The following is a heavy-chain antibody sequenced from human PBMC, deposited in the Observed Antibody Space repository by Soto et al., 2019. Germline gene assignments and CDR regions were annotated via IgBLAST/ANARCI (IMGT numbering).Heavy chain of an antibody. V-gene: IGHV4-39*01. CDR1: SWCVYTWFFY. D-gene: IGHD2-21*02. CDR3: ARHPSDFWFDP. J-gene: IGHJ5*02. Sequence: SETPDLTRPWCSWCVYTWFFYWAWKRQPPGKGLEWIGSIYYSGSTYYNPSLKSRVTVSVDTSKNQFSLKLSSVTAADTAVYYCARHPSDFWFDPWGQGTLVTVSS. CDR2: IYYSGST.